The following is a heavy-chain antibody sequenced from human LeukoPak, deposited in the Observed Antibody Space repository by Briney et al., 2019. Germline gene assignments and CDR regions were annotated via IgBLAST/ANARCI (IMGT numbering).Heavy chain of an antibody. V-gene: IGHV4-59*08. CDR3: ARFQNGPNTPFDY. CDR2: FSFGVTT. Sequence: SETLSLTCTVSGDSITNYYWGWVRQPPGKGLEWIAYFSFGVTTTYNPSLKSRVTISMDTPRNQFSLSLNSATAADTAIYYCARFQNGPNTPFDYWGQGTLVTVSS. D-gene: IGHD2-15*01. CDR1: GDSITNYY. J-gene: IGHJ4*02.